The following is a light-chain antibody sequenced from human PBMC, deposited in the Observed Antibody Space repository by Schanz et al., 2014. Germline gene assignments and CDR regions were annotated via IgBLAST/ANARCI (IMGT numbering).Light chain of an antibody. V-gene: IGKV3D-15*01. J-gene: IGKJ3*01. CDR3: QQYGPSLLT. CDR2: DAS. Sequence: ERVMTQSPPALSVSPGERVTLSCRASQSVNNYLAWYQQKPGQAPRLLIYDASNRATGIPARFSGSGSGTDFTLNISRLDHEELAVHVCQQYGPSLLTCGRGTKVPIK. CDR1: QSVNNY.